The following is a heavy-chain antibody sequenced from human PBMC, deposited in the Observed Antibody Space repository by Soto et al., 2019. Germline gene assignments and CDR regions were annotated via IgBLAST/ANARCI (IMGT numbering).Heavy chain of an antibody. J-gene: IGHJ6*02. Sequence: QVQLQESGPGLVKPSQTLSLTCTVSGGSISSGGYYWSWIRQHPGKVLEWIGYIYYSGSTYYNPSLKSRVTISVDTSKNQFSLKPSSVTAADTAVYYCARDEGDSGLDYYYGMDVWGQGTTVTVSS. V-gene: IGHV4-31*03. CDR1: GGSISSGGYY. CDR2: IYYSGST. D-gene: IGHD1-26*01. CDR3: ARDEGDSGLDYYYGMDV.